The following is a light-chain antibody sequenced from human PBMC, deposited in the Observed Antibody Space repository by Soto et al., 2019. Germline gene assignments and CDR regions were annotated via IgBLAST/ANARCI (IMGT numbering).Light chain of an antibody. CDR3: QQYGSSPSVT. J-gene: IGKJ5*01. CDR2: AAS. CDR1: QSVSSSY. V-gene: IGKV3-20*01. Sequence: EIVLTQSPGTLSLSPGERATLSCRASQSVSSSYLAWYQQKPGQAPRLLMYAASSRATGIPDRFSGSGSGTDFTLTISRLEPEDFAVYYCQQYGSSPSVTFGQGTRLEMK.